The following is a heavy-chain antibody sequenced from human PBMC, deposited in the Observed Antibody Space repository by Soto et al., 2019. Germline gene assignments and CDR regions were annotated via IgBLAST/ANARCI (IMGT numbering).Heavy chain of an antibody. J-gene: IGHJ1*01. Sequence: QVQLVQSGAEVKKPGSSVKVSCKASGGTFSSYTISWVRQAPGQGLEWMGRIIPILGIANYAQKFQGRVTITADKSTSTAYMEMSSLRSEDTAVYYCAFGTVTTIGGYFQHWGQGTLVTVSS. CDR2: IIPILGIA. V-gene: IGHV1-69*02. CDR1: GGTFSSYT. D-gene: IGHD4-17*01. CDR3: AFGTVTTIGGYFQH.